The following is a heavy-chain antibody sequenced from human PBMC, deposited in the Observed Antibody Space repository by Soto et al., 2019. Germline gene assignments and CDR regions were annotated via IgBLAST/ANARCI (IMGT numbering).Heavy chain of an antibody. V-gene: IGHV4-31*03. CDR3: ARDGMEQSRRKMHPNWFDP. CDR2: IYYSGST. CDR1: GGSISSGGYY. D-gene: IGHD6-19*01. J-gene: IGHJ5*02. Sequence: QVQLQESGPGLVKPSQTLSLTCTVSGGSISSGGYYWSWIRQHPGKGLEWIGYIYYSGSTYYNPSLKSRVTISVDTSKNQFSLKLSSVTAADTAVYYCARDGMEQSRRKMHPNWFDPWGQGTLVTVSS.